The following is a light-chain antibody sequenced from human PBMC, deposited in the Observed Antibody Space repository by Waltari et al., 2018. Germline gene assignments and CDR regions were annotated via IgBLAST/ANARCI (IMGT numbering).Light chain of an antibody. V-gene: IGLV2-14*01. J-gene: IGLJ2*01. CDR1: NNDLGYYNF. CDR2: DVT. CDR3: ASYTSTNTVV. Sequence: QSALTQPASVSGSPGQSITISYTGTNNDLGYYNFVSWYQRHPGKAPKLMIFDVTRWSSGVSHRFSGSKSGNTASLTISGLQPEDEADYFCASYTSTNTVVFGGGTRVTVL.